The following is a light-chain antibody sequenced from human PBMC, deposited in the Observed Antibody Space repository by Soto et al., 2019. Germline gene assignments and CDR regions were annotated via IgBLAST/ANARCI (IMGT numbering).Light chain of an antibody. CDR1: KDISTS. J-gene: IGKJ1*01. V-gene: IGKV1D-12*01. CDR2: SAS. Sequence: QVTQSPSSVSASVGDRVTITCQTSKDISTSIAWYQQKPGKAPNLLIYSASALHRGVPSRFSGSGSGADFTLTVSSLQPEDSATYYCQQADSFPWTVGQGTKVDIK. CDR3: QQADSFPWT.